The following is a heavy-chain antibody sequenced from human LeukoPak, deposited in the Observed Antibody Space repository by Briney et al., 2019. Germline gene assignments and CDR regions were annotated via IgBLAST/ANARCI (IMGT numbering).Heavy chain of an antibody. V-gene: IGHV3-7*01. J-gene: IGHJ2*01. CDR1: GFTYRTYC. CDR2: INQDGSEK. Sequence: GRSLRLSCVASGFTYRTYCMDWVRQAPGKGLGWVANINQDGSEKYHVDSVKGRFTISRDNAKNSIYLQMNSLTAEDTAVYYCVREYLYFDLWGRGTLVTVSS. CDR3: VREYLYFDL.